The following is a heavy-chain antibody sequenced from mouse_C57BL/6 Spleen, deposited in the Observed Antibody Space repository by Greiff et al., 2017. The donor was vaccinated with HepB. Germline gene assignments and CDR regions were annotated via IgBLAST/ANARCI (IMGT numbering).Heavy chain of an antibody. CDR2: ISYDGSN. J-gene: IGHJ2*01. Sequence: EVKVEESGPGLVKPSQSLSLTCSVTGYSITSGYYWNWIRQFPGNKLEWMGYISYDGSNNYNPSLKNRISITRDTSKNQFFLKLNSVTTEDTATYYCASTGTEYYFDYWGQGTTLTVSS. CDR3: ASTGTEYYFDY. CDR1: GYSITSGYY. D-gene: IGHD4-1*01. V-gene: IGHV3-6*01.